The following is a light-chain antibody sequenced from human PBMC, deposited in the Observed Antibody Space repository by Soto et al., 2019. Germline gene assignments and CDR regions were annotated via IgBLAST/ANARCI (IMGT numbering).Light chain of an antibody. CDR3: AAWDDSLNGYV. CDR1: KSDVGTFYF. V-gene: IGLV2-11*01. J-gene: IGLJ1*01. Sequence: QSVLTQPRSVSGSPGQSVTISCTGTKSDVGTFYFVSWYQQYPDKGPKLIIYDVTERPSGVPDRFSGSKSGTSASLAISGLQSEDEADYYCAAWDDSLNGYVFGTGTKVTVL. CDR2: DVT.